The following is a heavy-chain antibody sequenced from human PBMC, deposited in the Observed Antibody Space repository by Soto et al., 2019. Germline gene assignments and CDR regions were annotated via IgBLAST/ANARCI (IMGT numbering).Heavy chain of an antibody. D-gene: IGHD3-3*01. CDR1: GGSISSGGYY. Sequence: QVQLQESGPGLVKPSQTLSLTCTVSGGSISSGGYYWSWIRQHPGKGLEWIGYIYYSGSTYYNPCLKSRVTISVDTSKNQFSLKLSSVTAADTAVYYCARAQLNDFWSGNPPADDPYYFDYWGQGTLVTVSS. J-gene: IGHJ4*02. V-gene: IGHV4-31*03. CDR3: ARAQLNDFWSGNPPADDPYYFDY. CDR2: IYYSGST.